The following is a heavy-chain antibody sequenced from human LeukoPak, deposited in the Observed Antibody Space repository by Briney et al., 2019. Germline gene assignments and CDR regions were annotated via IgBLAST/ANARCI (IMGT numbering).Heavy chain of an antibody. J-gene: IGHJ4*02. V-gene: IGHV4-4*09. Sequence: SETLSLTYTVSGSSISGGYWSWIRQPPGRGLEWIGYVYTSGSTNYNPSLKSRVTISVDTSKSQFAPKLSSVTAADTAVYYCAKSYFDYSTYYSYYFNLWGQGALVTVSS. CDR1: GSSISGGY. CDR3: AKSYFDYSTYYSYYFNL. D-gene: IGHD4-11*01. CDR2: VYTSGST.